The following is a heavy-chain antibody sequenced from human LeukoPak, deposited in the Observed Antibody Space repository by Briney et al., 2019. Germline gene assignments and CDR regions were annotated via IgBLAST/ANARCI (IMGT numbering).Heavy chain of an antibody. Sequence: GGSLRLSCAAPGFTFSSYGMHWVRQAPGKGLEWVSAISGSGGSTYYADSVKGRFTISRDNSKNTLYLQMNSLRAEDTAVYYCAKVERDGLAEYFQHWGQGTLVTVSS. CDR1: GFTFSSYG. J-gene: IGHJ1*01. CDR3: AKVERDGLAEYFQH. V-gene: IGHV3-23*01. CDR2: ISGSGGST. D-gene: IGHD5-24*01.